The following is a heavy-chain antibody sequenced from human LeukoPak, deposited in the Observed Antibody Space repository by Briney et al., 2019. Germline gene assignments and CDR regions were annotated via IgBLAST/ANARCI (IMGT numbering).Heavy chain of an antibody. J-gene: IGHJ3*02. CDR2: IYHSGST. CDR3: ARDEAYDSSGYHLRAFDI. V-gene: IGHV4-30-2*01. CDR1: GFTFSSYA. D-gene: IGHD3-22*01. Sequence: LRLSCAASGFTFSSYAMSWVRQAPGKGLEWIGYIYHSGSTYYNPSLKSRVTISVDRSKNQFSLKLSSVTAADTAVYYCARDEAYDSSGYHLRAFDIWGQGTMVTVSS.